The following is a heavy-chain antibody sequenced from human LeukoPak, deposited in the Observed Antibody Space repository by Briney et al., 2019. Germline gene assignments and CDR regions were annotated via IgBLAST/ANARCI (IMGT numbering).Heavy chain of an antibody. D-gene: IGHD1-1*01. CDR2: VYHSGTT. CDR1: GYSISSDYY. V-gene: IGHV4-38-2*02. Sequence: SETLSLTCTVSGYSISSDYYWGWIRQPPGQGLEWIGSVYHSGTTYHNPSLKSRVTMSVDTSKNQFSLTLTSVTAADTALYYCTRELAGTTVEDWGQGTLVTVAS. J-gene: IGHJ4*02. CDR3: TRELAGTTVED.